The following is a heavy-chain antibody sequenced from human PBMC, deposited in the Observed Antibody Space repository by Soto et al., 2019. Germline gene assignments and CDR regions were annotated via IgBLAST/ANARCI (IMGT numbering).Heavy chain of an antibody. V-gene: IGHV3-13*01. CDR2: IGTAGDT. D-gene: IGHD3-9*01. Sequence: QLGGSLRLSCAASGFTFSSYDMHWVRQATGKGLEWVSAIGTAGDTYYSGSVKGRLTISRENAKNSLYLQMNSLRAGDTAVYYCARGIYYDILTGYYKLNAFDIWGQGTMVTVSS. CDR3: ARGIYYDILTGYYKLNAFDI. CDR1: GFTFSSYD. J-gene: IGHJ3*02.